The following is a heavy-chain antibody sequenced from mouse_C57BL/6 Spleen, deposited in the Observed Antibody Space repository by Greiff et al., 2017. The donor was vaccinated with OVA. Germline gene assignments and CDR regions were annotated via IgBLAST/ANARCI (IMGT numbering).Heavy chain of an antibody. CDR2: IYPGNSDT. Sequence: VQLQQSGTVLARPGASVKMSCKTSGYTFTSYWMHWVKQRPGQGLEWIGAIYPGNSDTSYNQKFKGKAKLTAVTSASTAYMELSSLTNEDSAVYYCTRHGYDGKGYFDYWGQGTTLTVSS. CDR1: GYTFTSYW. V-gene: IGHV1-5*01. D-gene: IGHD2-2*01. CDR3: TRHGYDGKGYFDY. J-gene: IGHJ2*01.